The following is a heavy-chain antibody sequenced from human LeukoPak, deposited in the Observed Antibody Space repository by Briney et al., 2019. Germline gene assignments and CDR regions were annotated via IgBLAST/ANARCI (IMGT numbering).Heavy chain of an antibody. D-gene: IGHD4-17*01. J-gene: IGHJ3*02. V-gene: IGHV3-66*01. CDR3: ARARGPGGDLAFDI. CDR2: IYTGGTT. Sequence: GGSLRLSCAASGFTLSSYGMNWVRQAPGKGLEWVSVIYTGGTTYYADSVKGRFTISRDNSKNTLYLQMNNLRAEDTAVYYCARARGPGGDLAFDIWGQGTMVTVSS. CDR1: GFTLSSYG.